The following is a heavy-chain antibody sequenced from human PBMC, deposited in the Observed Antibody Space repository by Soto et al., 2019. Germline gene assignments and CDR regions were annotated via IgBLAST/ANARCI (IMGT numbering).Heavy chain of an antibody. CDR2: ISSSSSTI. Sequence: GESLKISCAASGFTFSSYSMNWVRQAPGKGLEWVSYISSSSSTIYYADSVKGRFTISRDNAKNSLYLQMNSLRDEDTAVYYCARACLIAAAGIGYYFDYWGQGTLVTVSS. J-gene: IGHJ4*02. CDR1: GFTFSSYS. D-gene: IGHD6-13*01. CDR3: ARACLIAAAGIGYYFDY. V-gene: IGHV3-48*02.